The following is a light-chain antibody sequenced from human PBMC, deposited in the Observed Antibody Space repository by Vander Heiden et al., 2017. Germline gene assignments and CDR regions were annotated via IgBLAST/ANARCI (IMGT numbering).Light chain of an antibody. CDR3: QQYYTIPLT. J-gene: IGKJ4*01. CDR2: CAS. Sequence: EIVMTQSTESRDVSLGERATINRNSSQSVLYSTNNKHSLAWYQQKPGQPPKLLIPCASTRESGVPDRFTGSGSGTDSTLTISSLQAEDVAVYYCQQYYTIPLTFGGGTKVEIK. CDR1: QSVLYSTNNKHS. V-gene: IGKV4-1*01.